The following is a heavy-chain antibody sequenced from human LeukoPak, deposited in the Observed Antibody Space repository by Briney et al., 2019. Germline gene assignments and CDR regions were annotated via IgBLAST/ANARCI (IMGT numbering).Heavy chain of an antibody. CDR1: GYSFTSYW. CDR2: IDPSDSYT. CDR3: ARELLGIQVAY. D-gene: IGHD1-26*01. Sequence: GESLKFSCKGSGYSFTSYWISWVRQMPGKGLEWMGRIDPSDSYTNYSPSFQGHVTISADKSISTAFLQWSSLKASDTAIYYCARELLGIQVAYWGQGTLVTVSS. J-gene: IGHJ4*02. V-gene: IGHV5-10-1*01.